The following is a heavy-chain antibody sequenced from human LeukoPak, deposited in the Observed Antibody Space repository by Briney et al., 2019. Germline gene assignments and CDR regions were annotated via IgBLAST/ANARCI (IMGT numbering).Heavy chain of an antibody. D-gene: IGHD5-18*01. V-gene: IGHV4-34*01. CDR3: ARDRRGTWIQLWLYFDY. J-gene: IGHJ4*02. CDR2: INHSGST. CDR1: GGSFSGYY. Sequence: SETLSLTCAVYGGSFSGYYWSWIRQPPGKGLEWIGEINHSGSTNYNPSLKSRVTISVDTSKNQFSLKLSSVTAADTAVYYCARDRRGTWIQLWLYFDYWGQGTLVTVSS.